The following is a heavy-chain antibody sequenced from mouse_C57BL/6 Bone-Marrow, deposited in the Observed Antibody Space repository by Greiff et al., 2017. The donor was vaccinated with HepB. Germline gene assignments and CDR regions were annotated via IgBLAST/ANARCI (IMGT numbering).Heavy chain of an antibody. CDR3: ASLYYGNPDWYFDV. V-gene: IGHV1-82*01. D-gene: IGHD2-1*01. Sequence: QVQLQQSGPELVKPGASVKISCKASGYAFSSSWMNWVKQRPGKGLEWIGRIYSGDGDTNYNGKFKGKATLTADKSSSTAYMQLSSLTSEDSAVYFCASLYYGNPDWYFDVWGTGTTVTVSS. J-gene: IGHJ1*03. CDR2: IYSGDGDT. CDR1: GYAFSSSW.